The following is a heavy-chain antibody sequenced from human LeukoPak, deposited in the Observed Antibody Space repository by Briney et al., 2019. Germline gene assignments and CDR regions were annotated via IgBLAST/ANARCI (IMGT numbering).Heavy chain of an antibody. D-gene: IGHD3-22*01. Sequence: GASVKVSCKASGYTFTGYYMHWVRQAPGQVLEWMGWINPNSGGTNYAQKFQGRVTMTRDTSISTAYMELSRLRSDDTAVYYCAEYYYDSSGNSGVAFDIWGQGTMVTVPS. CDR1: GYTFTGYY. CDR3: AEYYYDSSGNSGVAFDI. CDR2: INPNSGGT. V-gene: IGHV1-2*02. J-gene: IGHJ3*02.